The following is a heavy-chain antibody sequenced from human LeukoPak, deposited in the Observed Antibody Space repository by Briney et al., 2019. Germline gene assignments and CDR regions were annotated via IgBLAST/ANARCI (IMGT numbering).Heavy chain of an antibody. CDR1: GYTFTTYD. Sequence: ASVKVSCKASGYTFTTYDINWLRQATGQGLEWMGWMNPNSGNTGYPQKFQGRVTMTEDTSTDTAYMELSSLRSEDTAVYYCATDPWGTGGPWDFDYWGQGTLVTVSP. D-gene: IGHD7-27*01. CDR2: MNPNSGNT. V-gene: IGHV1-8*01. CDR3: ATDPWGTGGPWDFDY. J-gene: IGHJ4*02.